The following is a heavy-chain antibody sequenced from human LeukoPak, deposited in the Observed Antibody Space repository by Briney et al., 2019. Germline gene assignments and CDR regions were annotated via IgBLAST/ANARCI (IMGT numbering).Heavy chain of an antibody. J-gene: IGHJ6*03. Sequence: GGSLRLPCAASGFTFSSHAMIWVRQAPGKGLEWVSSISGRGGSTYYPDTVKGRFTISRDNSKNTLYLQMNSLRAEDTAVYYCAKDLAYYYYYMDVWGKGTTVTVSS. V-gene: IGHV3-23*01. CDR1: GFTFSSHA. CDR2: ISGRGGST. D-gene: IGHD3-16*01. CDR3: AKDLAYYYYYMDV.